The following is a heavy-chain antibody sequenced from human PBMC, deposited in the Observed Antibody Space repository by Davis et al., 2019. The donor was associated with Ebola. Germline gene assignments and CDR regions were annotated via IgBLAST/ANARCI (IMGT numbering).Heavy chain of an antibody. CDR2: IYYSGST. D-gene: IGHD6-19*01. J-gene: IGHJ4*02. CDR3: AKGWDSSGWQN. V-gene: IGHV4-39*07. Sequence: SETLSLTCTLPGGSTSSSSYYWGWIRQPPGKGLEWMGSIYYSGSTYYNPSLKSRVTISVDTSKNQFSLKLSSVTAADTAVYYCAKGWDSSGWQNWGPGILVTVSS. CDR1: GGSTSSSSYY.